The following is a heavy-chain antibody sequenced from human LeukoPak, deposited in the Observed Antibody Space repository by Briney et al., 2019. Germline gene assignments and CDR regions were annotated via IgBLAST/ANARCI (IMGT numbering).Heavy chain of an antibody. J-gene: IGHJ5*02. D-gene: IGHD6-19*01. Sequence: SETLSLTCAVSGTSFSSYYWSWIRQPPGKGLEWIGEVNHSGYTNYNPSLKSRVTISVDTSKNQFSLKLSSVTAADTAVYYCARGGIAVAGGPNWFDPWGQGTLVTVSS. CDR3: ARGGIAVAGGPNWFDP. CDR2: VNHSGYT. V-gene: IGHV4-34*01. CDR1: GTSFSSYY.